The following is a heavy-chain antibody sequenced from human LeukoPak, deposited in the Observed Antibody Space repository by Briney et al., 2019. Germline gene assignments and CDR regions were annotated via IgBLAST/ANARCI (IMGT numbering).Heavy chain of an antibody. Sequence: SETLSLTCTVSGGSISSYYWSWIRQPPGKGLEWIGRIYTSGSTNYNPSLKSRVTISGDTSKNQISLKMSSVTAADTAVYYCARERWLQFGDDAFDIWGQGTMVTVSS. CDR2: IYTSGST. CDR3: ARERWLQFGDDAFDI. V-gene: IGHV4-4*08. J-gene: IGHJ3*02. D-gene: IGHD5-24*01. CDR1: GGSISSYY.